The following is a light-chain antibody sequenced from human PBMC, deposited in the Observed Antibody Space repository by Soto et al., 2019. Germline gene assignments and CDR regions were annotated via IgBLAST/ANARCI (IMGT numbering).Light chain of an antibody. CDR3: QQRSNWPPT. Sequence: DIQMTQSPSTLSASVGDRVTITCRASQSITDWLAWYQQKPGKAPKFLIYKASNLEGGVPSRFSGSGSGTEFTLTISSLEPEDFAVYYCQQRSNWPPTFGQGTKLEIK. J-gene: IGKJ2*01. V-gene: IGKV1-5*03. CDR2: KAS. CDR1: QSITDW.